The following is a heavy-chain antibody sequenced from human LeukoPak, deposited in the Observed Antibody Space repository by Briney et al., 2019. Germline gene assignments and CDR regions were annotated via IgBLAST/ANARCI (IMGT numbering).Heavy chain of an antibody. CDR2: INPNSGGT. Sequence: ASVKVSCKASGYTFTGYYMHWVRQAPGQGLEWMGWINPNSGGTNYAQKFQGRVTMTRDTSISTAYMELSRLRSDDTAVYYCARFRGDYGDYDQPIDYWGQGTLVTVSS. J-gene: IGHJ4*02. CDR1: GYTFTGYY. CDR3: ARFRGDYGDYDQPIDY. V-gene: IGHV1-2*02. D-gene: IGHD4-17*01.